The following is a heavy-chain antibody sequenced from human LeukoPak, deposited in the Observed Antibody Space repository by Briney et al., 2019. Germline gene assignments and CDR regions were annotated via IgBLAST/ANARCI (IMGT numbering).Heavy chain of an antibody. J-gene: IGHJ5*02. CDR1: GFTFSSYS. CDR2: ISSSSSYI. D-gene: IGHD6-6*01. V-gene: IGHV3-21*01. Sequence: PGRSLRLSCAASGFTFSSYSMNWVRQAPGKGLEWVSSISSSSSYIYYADSVKGRFNISRDNAKNSLYLQMNSLRAEDTAVYYCARDPSIAAHNWFDPWGQGTLVTVSS. CDR3: ARDPSIAAHNWFDP.